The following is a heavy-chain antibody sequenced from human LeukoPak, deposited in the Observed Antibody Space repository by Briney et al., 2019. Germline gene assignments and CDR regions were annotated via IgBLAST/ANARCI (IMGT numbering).Heavy chain of an antibody. CDR1: GFTFSNYW. CDR3: TRPETAVAGLPFDY. CDR2: IKRDGSEK. D-gene: IGHD6-19*01. V-gene: IGHV3-7*03. J-gene: IGHJ4*02. Sequence: GGSLRLSCAASGFTFSNYWMTWVRQAPGEGLEWVANIKRDGSEKYYVDSVKGQFTISRDNTKNSLYLQMNSLRAEDTAVYYCTRPETAVAGLPFDYWGQGTLVTVSS.